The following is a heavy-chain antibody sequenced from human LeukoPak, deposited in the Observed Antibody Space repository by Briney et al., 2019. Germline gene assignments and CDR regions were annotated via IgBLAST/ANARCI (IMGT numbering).Heavy chain of an antibody. CDR3: ARGSPAADDAFDI. J-gene: IGHJ3*02. V-gene: IGHV4-34*01. CDR1: GGAFSGYY. D-gene: IGHD6-13*01. CDR2: ITHTGST. Sequence: SETLSLTCAVNGGAFSGYYWNWIRQPPGKGLEWIGDITHTGSTNDNPSLAGRVTVSVDTSKNQFSLSLASVTAADTALYYCARGSPAADDAFDIWGQGTLVTVSS.